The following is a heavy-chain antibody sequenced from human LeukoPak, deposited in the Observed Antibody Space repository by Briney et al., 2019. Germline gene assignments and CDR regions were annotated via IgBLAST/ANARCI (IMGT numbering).Heavy chain of an antibody. V-gene: IGHV3-48*01. CDR2: ISSGSSTI. Sequence: PGGSLRLSCAASGFIFSSYSMNWVRQAPGKGLEWISDISSGSSTIHYADSVKGRFTISRDNAKNSLYLQMNSLRAEDTAVYYCAREDFQHWGQGTLVTVSS. J-gene: IGHJ1*01. CDR1: GFIFSSYS. CDR3: AREDFQH.